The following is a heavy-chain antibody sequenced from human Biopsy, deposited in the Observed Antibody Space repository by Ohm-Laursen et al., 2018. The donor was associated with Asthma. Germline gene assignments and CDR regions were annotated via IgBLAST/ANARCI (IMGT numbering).Heavy chain of an antibody. D-gene: IGHD3-16*01. CDR2: VSYDGGVA. J-gene: IGHJ4*02. Sequence: SLRLSCTASGFVFRSHAMHWVRQAPGKGLEWVAVVSYDGGVAHYADSMKGRFTISRDNAKNSLHLQMNSLRAEDTAIYYCARDIAFGGVHDFWGQGTLVAVSS. CDR3: ARDIAFGGVHDF. V-gene: IGHV3-33*08. CDR1: GFVFRSHA.